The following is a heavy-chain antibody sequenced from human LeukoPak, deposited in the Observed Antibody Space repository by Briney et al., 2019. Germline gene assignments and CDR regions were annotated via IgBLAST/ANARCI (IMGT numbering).Heavy chain of an antibody. CDR2: IHYSGGT. D-gene: IGHD5-24*01. J-gene: IGHJ4*02. CDR1: GGSISSYN. CDR3: SSGHQRDGYTYFDF. V-gene: IGHV4-59*01. Sequence: PSETLSLTCTVSGGSISSYNWTWIRQPPGKGLEWIGDIHYSGGTNYIPSLKSRVTISVDTSKNQFSLKLSSVTAADTAVYYCSSGHQRDGYTYFDFWGQGTLVTVSS.